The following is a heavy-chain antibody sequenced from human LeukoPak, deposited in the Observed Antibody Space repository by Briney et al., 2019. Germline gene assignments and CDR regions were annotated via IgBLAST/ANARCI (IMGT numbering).Heavy chain of an antibody. Sequence: PSETLSLTCTVSGGSISSSSYYWGWIRQPPGKGLEWIGSIYYSGSTYYNPSLKSRVTISVDTSKNQFSLKLSSVTAADTAVYYCARHAVTTYVYYYYYYMDVWGKGTTVTISS. J-gene: IGHJ6*03. CDR3: ARHAVTTYVYYYYYYMDV. D-gene: IGHD4-17*01. V-gene: IGHV4-39*01. CDR2: IYYSGST. CDR1: GGSISSSSYY.